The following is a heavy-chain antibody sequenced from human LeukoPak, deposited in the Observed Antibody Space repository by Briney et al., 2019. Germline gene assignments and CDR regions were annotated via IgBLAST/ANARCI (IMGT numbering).Heavy chain of an antibody. D-gene: IGHD2-15*01. CDR1: GGSISSSSYY. J-gene: IGHJ4*02. CDR3: ATQTRRGSYFDY. V-gene: IGHV4-39*01. Sequence: PSETLSLTCTVSGGSISSSSYYWGWIRQPPGKGLEWIGSIYYSGSTYYNPSLKSRVTISVDTSKNQFSLKLSSVTAADTAVYYCATQTRRGSYFDYWGQGTLVTVSS. CDR2: IYYSGST.